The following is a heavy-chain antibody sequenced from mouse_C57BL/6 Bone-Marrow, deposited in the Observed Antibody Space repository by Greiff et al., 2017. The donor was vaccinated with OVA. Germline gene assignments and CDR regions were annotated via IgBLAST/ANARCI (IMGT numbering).Heavy chain of an antibody. Sequence: EVQLQESGAELVRPGASVKLSCTASGFNIKDDYMHWVKQRPDQGLEWIGWLDPENGDTEYASKFQGKATITADTSSNTAYLQLSSLTSEDTAVYYCTSESYSDDWGQGTTVTVAS. D-gene: IGHD6-2*01. V-gene: IGHV14-4*01. CDR1: GFNIKDDY. CDR3: TSESYSDD. J-gene: IGHJ2*01. CDR2: LDPENGDT.